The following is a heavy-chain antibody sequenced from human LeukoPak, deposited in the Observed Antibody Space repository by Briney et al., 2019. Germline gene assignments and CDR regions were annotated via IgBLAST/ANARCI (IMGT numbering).Heavy chain of an antibody. Sequence: GGSLRLSCAASKFTVSSKYMSWVRQAPGKGLEWVSVIYSGGSTDYADSVKGRFTISRDNSKNTLYLQMNSLRAEDTAVYYCASHCGGDCYYFQHWGQGTLVTVSS. CDR2: IYSGGST. V-gene: IGHV3-66*04. J-gene: IGHJ1*01. D-gene: IGHD2-21*02. CDR3: ASHCGGDCYYFQH. CDR1: KFTVSSKY.